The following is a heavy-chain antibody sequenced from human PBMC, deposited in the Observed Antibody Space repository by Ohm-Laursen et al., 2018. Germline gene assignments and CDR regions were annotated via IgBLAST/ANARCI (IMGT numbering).Heavy chain of an antibody. CDR1: AFTFSNSA. Sequence: SLRLSCSAPAFTFSNSAMHWVRQAPGKGLEWVAVIYYDGSNKYYADSVKDRFTISRDNSKNTLYLQMNSLRVEDTAMYFCARDVPGIVASRGGGWGQGTLVTVSS. V-gene: IGHV3-33*01. J-gene: IGHJ4*02. CDR3: ARDVPGIVASRGGG. CDR2: IYYDGSNK. D-gene: IGHD3-16*01.